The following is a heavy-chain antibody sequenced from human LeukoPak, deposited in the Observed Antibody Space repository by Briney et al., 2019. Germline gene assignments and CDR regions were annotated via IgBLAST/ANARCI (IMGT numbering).Heavy chain of an antibody. Sequence: GGSLRLSCAASGFTLSTYSMNWVRQAPGKGLEWVSSIFSSGNYIYYADSVKGRFTISRDNANNSLYLQMNSLRAEDTAVYYCARDTYDFWSGYIDYWGQGTLVTVSS. J-gene: IGHJ4*02. CDR2: IFSSGNYI. CDR3: ARDTYDFWSGYIDY. V-gene: IGHV3-21*01. CDR1: GFTLSTYS. D-gene: IGHD3-3*01.